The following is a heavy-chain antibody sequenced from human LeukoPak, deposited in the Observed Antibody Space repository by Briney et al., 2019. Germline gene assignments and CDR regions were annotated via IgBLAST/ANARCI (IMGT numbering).Heavy chain of an antibody. CDR1: GFILSNCA. CDR2: IRYDGSNK. D-gene: IGHD6-6*01. V-gene: IGHV3-30*02. CDR3: ATRKQLVDPYYYYYMDV. J-gene: IGHJ6*03. Sequence: PGGSLRLSCAASGFILSNCAMTWVRQAPGKGLEWVAFIRYDGSNKYYADSVKGRFTISRDNSKNTLYLQMNSLRAEDTAVYYCATRKQLVDPYYYYYMDVWGKGTTVTVSS.